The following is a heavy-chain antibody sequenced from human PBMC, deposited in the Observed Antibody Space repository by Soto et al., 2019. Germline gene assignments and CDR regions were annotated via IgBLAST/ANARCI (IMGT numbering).Heavy chain of an antibody. CDR2: IYYSGST. Sequence: PSETLSLTCTVPGGSVSSGSYYWSWIRQPPGKGLEWIGYIYYSGSTNYNPSLKSRVTISVDTSKNQFSLKLSSVTAADTAVYYCARDATGTTGIDYWGQGTLVTVSS. CDR3: ARDATGTTGIDY. V-gene: IGHV4-61*01. D-gene: IGHD1-1*01. J-gene: IGHJ4*02. CDR1: GGSVSSGSYY.